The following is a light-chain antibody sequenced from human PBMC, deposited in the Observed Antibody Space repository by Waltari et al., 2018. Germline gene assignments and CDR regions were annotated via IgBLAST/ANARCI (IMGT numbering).Light chain of an antibody. CDR1: QVIGRF. CDR3: QQSYNVSFT. CDR2: KTS. V-gene: IGKV1-39*01. Sequence: IQLTQSPSSLSASVGDRVPITCRSSQVIGRFLNWYQQKAGKAPNLLIYKTSTLLHGVPSRFSGSGSGKDFTLTITGLQREDFTTYFCQQSYNVSFTFGPGTTVDLK. J-gene: IGKJ3*01.